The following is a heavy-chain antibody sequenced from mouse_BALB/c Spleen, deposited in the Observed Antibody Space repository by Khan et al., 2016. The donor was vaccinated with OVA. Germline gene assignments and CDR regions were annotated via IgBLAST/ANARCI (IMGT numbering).Heavy chain of an antibody. V-gene: IGHV5-6-4*01. J-gene: IGHJ2*03. CDR1: GFTFSSYS. Sequence: EVELVESGGGLLKPGGSLKLSCAASGFTFSSYSMSWVRRTPEKRLEWVATITSGGSYTYYPDSVKGRFTISRDNAKNTLYLQMSSLKSEDTAIYYCTRDRNYYGSSFYFDYWGQGTSLTVSS. CDR3: TRDRNYYGSSFYFDY. D-gene: IGHD1-1*01. CDR2: ITSGGSYT.